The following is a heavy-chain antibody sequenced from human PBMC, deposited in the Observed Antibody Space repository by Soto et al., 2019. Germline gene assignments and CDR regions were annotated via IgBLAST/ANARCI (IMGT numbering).Heavy chain of an antibody. V-gene: IGHV4-39*01. J-gene: IGHJ6*02. Sequence: QLQLQESGPGLVKPSETLSLTCTVSGGSISSSSYYWGWIRQPPGKGLEWIGSIYYSGSTYYNPPLKSRVTISVDTSKNQFPLKLSSVTAADTAVYYCARIPRALYYYYSYYGMDVWGQGTTVTVSS. CDR2: IYYSGST. D-gene: IGHD2-8*01. CDR1: GGSISSSSYY. CDR3: ARIPRALYYYYSYYGMDV.